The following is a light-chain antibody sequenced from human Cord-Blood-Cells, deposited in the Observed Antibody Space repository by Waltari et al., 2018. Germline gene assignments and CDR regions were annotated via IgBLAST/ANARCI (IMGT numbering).Light chain of an antibody. CDR3: QQSYSTPPT. V-gene: IGKV1-39*01. Sequence: DMQMTKSPSSLSASVGEGVTITCRASQSISSYLNWYQQKPGKAPKLLIYAASSLQSGVPSRFSGSGSGTDFTLTISSLQPEDVATYYCQQSYSTPPTFGGGTKVEIK. CDR1: QSISSY. CDR2: AAS. J-gene: IGKJ4*01.